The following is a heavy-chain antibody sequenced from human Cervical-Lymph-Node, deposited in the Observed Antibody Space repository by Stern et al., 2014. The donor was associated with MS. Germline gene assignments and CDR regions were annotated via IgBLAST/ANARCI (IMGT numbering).Heavy chain of an antibody. D-gene: IGHD3-10*01. V-gene: IGHV1-2*06. CDR2: IDPNNGGT. Sequence: QMQLVQSGTEVKKPGASVKVSCRTSGYTFTSYYIHWVRQAPGQGLEWMGRIDPNNGGTDLAQKFQGRVTMTRDTSFSTAYMELSRLRSDDTAVYYCEREGTDYWGQGTLVTVSS. CDR3: EREGTDY. J-gene: IGHJ4*01. CDR1: GYTFTSYY.